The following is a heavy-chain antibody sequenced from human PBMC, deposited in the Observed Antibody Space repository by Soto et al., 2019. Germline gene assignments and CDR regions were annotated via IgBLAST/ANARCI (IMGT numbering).Heavy chain of an antibody. V-gene: IGHV1-69*06. CDR1: GGTFSSYA. CDR3: AVFEYSSSLVYYYYGMDV. CDR2: IIPIFGTA. Sequence: SVKVSCKASGGTFSSYAISWVRQAPGQGLEWMGGIIPIFGTANYAQKFQDRVTITADKSTSTAYMELSSLRSEDTAVYYCAVFEYSSSLVYYYYGMDVWGQGTTVTVSS. J-gene: IGHJ6*02. D-gene: IGHD6-6*01.